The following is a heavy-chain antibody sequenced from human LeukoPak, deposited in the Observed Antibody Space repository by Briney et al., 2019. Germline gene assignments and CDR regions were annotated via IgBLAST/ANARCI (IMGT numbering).Heavy chain of an antibody. V-gene: IGHV1-8*01. Sequence: ASVKVSCKASGYTFTSYDINWVRQAPGQGLEGMGWMNPNSGNTVYAQKFQGRVTMTRNTSISTAYMELSSLRSEDTAVYYCARAGGIAAAGTDWGQGTLVTVSS. CDR1: GYTFTSYD. D-gene: IGHD6-13*01. CDR3: ARAGGIAAAGTD. J-gene: IGHJ4*02. CDR2: MNPNSGNT.